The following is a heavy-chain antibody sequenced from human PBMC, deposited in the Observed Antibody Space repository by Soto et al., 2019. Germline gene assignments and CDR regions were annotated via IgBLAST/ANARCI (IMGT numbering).Heavy chain of an antibody. CDR3: AREDPGDYCSSTSCYGPYYYYYGMDV. D-gene: IGHD2-2*01. V-gene: IGHV4-61*01. Sequence: PSETLSLTCTVSGGSVSSGSYYWSWIRQPPGKGLEWIGYIYYSGSTNYNPSLKSRVTISVDTSKNQFSLKLSSVTAADTAVYYCAREDPGDYCSSTSCYGPYYYYYGMDVWGQGTTVTVSS. J-gene: IGHJ6*02. CDR2: IYYSGST. CDR1: GGSVSSGSYY.